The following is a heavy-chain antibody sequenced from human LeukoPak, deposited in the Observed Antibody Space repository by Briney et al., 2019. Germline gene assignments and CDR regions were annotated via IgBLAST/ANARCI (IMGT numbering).Heavy chain of an antibody. V-gene: IGHV5-51*01. CDR2: IYPDDSDA. J-gene: IGHJ5*02. CDR1: GYTFSNHW. CDR3: VRHGLSGTYSLWFDP. D-gene: IGHD1-26*01. Sequence: GESLKISCQGSGYTFSNHWIAWVRQTPGKGLEWMGIIYPDDSDARYSPSFQGQVTISADKSINTAYLQWSSLKASDTAMYFCVRHGLSGTYSLWFDPWGQGTLVTVSS.